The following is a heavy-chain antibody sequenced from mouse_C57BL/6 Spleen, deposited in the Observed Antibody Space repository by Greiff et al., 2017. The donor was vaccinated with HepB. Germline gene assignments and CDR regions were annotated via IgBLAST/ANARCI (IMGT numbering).Heavy chain of an antibody. CDR1: GFSLTSYG. J-gene: IGHJ1*03. V-gene: IGHV2-6-1*01. CDR2: IWSDGST. D-gene: IGHD4-1*01. Sequence: VKLMESGPGLVAPSQSLSITCTVSGFSLTSYGVHWVRQPPGKGLEWLVVIWSDGSTTYNSALKSRLSISKDNSKSQVFLKMNSLQTDDTAMYYCARHGTGNWYFDVWGTGTTVTVSS. CDR3: ARHGTGNWYFDV.